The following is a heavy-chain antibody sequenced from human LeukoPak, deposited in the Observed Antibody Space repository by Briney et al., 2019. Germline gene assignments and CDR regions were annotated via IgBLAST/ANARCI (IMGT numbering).Heavy chain of an antibody. CDR2: IYSGGSV. V-gene: IGHV3-53*05. CDR3: ATVASLFYYAMDV. J-gene: IGHJ6*02. CDR1: GFTVSSNH. Sequence: GGSLRLSCAASGFTVSSNHMSWVRQAPGKGLEWVSVIYSGGSVYYVDSVKGRFTISRDNSKNTLYLQMNSLRPEDTALYHCATVASLFYYAMDVWGQGTTVTVSS. D-gene: IGHD2-15*01.